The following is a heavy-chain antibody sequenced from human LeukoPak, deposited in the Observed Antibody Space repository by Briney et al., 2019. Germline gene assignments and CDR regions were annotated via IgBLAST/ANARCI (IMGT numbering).Heavy chain of an antibody. Sequence: PSETLSLTCAVYGGSFSGYYWSWIRQPPGKGLEWIGEINHSGSTYYNPSLKSRVTISVDTSKNQFSLKLSSVTAADTAVYYCARGAGYYWNYYYMDVWGKGTTVTISS. CDR2: INHSGST. CDR3: ARGAGYYWNYYYMDV. CDR1: GGSFSGYY. D-gene: IGHD1-26*01. J-gene: IGHJ6*03. V-gene: IGHV4-34*01.